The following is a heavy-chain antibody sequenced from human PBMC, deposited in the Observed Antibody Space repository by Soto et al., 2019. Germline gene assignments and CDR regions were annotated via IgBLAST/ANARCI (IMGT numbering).Heavy chain of an antibody. CDR3: ARLRAAQGNWFDH. Sequence: EVQLVQSGAEVKKPGESLRISCKGSGYSFTSYWISWVRQMPGKGLEWMGRIEPSDSYTNYSPSFQGHVTISADKSIVTAYLQGSSLQASDTAMYDWARLRAAQGNWFDHWGQGTLVTVSS. J-gene: IGHJ5*02. CDR1: GYSFTSYW. V-gene: IGHV5-10-1*03. CDR2: IEPSDSYT. D-gene: IGHD6-6*01.